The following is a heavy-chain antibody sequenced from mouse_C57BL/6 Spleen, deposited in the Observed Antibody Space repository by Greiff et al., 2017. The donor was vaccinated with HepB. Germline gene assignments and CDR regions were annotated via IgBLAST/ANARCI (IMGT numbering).Heavy chain of an antibody. CDR3: ARSFDYDEAWFAY. D-gene: IGHD2-4*01. CDR1: GYTFTSYW. CDR2: IDPSDSET. J-gene: IGHJ3*01. Sequence: QVQLKQPGAELVRPGSSVKLSCKASGYTFTSYWMHWVKQRPIQGLEWIGNIDPSDSETHYNQKFKDKATLTVDKSSSTAYMQLRSLTSEDSAVYYCARSFDYDEAWFAYWGQGTLVTVSA. V-gene: IGHV1-52*01.